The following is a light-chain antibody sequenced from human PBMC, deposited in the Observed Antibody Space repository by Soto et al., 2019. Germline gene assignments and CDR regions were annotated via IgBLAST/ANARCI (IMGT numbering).Light chain of an antibody. J-gene: IGKJ1*01. CDR1: QSISSW. CDR3: QQYNRYSPWT. CDR2: KAS. V-gene: IGKV1-5*03. Sequence: DIQMTQSPSTQSASVGDRVTITCRASQSISSWLAWYQQKPGKAPKLLIQKASSLESGVPSRFSGSGSGTEFTLTISSLQPDDFATYYCQQYNRYSPWTFGQGTKVEIK.